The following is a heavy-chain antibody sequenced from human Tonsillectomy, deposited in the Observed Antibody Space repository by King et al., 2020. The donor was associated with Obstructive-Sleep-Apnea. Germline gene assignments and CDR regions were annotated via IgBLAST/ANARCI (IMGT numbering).Heavy chain of an antibody. CDR2: IYHSGST. D-gene: IGHD6-19*01. V-gene: IGHV4-4*02. CDR1: GGSISSSNW. Sequence: VQLQESGPGLVKPSGTLSLTCAVSGGSISSSNWWSWVRQPPGKGLEWIGEIYHSGSTNYNPSLKSRVTISVDKSKNQFSLKLSSVTAADTAVYYCASCPYGQWLVSGMDVWGQGTTVTVSS. CDR3: ASCPYGQWLVSGMDV. J-gene: IGHJ6*02.